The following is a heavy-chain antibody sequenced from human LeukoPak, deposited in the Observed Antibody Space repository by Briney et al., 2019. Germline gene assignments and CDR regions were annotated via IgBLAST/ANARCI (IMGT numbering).Heavy chain of an antibody. V-gene: IGHV3-21*01. CDR1: GFTFSSYS. D-gene: IGHD2-2*01. CDR2: ISSSSNYI. J-gene: IGHJ4*02. Sequence: GGSLRLSCAASGFTFSSYSMNWVRQAPGKGLEWVSSISSSSNYIYNADSVKGRFTISRDNAKNSLYLQMNSLRDDDTAVYYCARAACSSTSCPSGFDYWGQGTLVTVSS. CDR3: ARAACSSTSCPSGFDY.